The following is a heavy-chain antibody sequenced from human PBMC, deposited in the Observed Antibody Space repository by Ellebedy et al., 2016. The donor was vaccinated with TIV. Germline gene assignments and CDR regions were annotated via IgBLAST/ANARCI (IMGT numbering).Heavy chain of an antibody. CDR2: MYSVGTT. D-gene: IGHD5-12*01. CDR3: VKEVASFSSYYYGMDV. CDR1: GFTFSHYA. Sequence: GESLKISCSASGFTFSHYAMHWVRQAPGKGLEWVSVMYSVGTTYYSDSVNGRFTISRDSSKNTVSLQMSSLGVEDTAVYYCVKEVASFSSYYYGMDVWGQGATVTVTS. J-gene: IGHJ6*02. V-gene: IGHV3-64D*06.